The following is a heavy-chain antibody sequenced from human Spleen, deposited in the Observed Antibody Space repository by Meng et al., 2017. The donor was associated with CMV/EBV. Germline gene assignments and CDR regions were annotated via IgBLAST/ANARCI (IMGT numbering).Heavy chain of an antibody. J-gene: IGHJ4*02. Sequence: GESLKISCAASGFTFSSYGMHWVRQAPGKGLEWVAVIWYDGSNKYYADSVKGRFTISRDNSKNTLYLQMNSLRAEDTAVYYCAKGRVILPAAGYYFDYWGQGTLVTVSS. CDR2: IWYDGSNK. CDR3: AKGRVILPAAGYYFDY. CDR1: GFTFSSYG. D-gene: IGHD2-2*01. V-gene: IGHV3-33*06.